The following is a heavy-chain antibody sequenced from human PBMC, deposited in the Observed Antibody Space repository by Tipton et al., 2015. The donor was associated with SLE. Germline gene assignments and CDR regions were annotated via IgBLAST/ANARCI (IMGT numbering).Heavy chain of an antibody. CDR3: ARDPLGWELRTDWYFDL. CDR2: INHSGST. CDR1: GGSFSGYY. J-gene: IGHJ2*01. D-gene: IGHD1-26*01. Sequence: TLSLTCAVYGGSFSGYYWSWIRQPPGKGLEWIGEINHSGSTNYNPSLKSRVTISVDTSKNQFSLKLSSVTAADTAVYYCARDPLGWELRTDWYFDLWGRGTLITVSS. V-gene: IGHV4-34*01.